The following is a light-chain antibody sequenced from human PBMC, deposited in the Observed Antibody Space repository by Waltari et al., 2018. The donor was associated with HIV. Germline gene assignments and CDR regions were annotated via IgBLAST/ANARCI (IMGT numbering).Light chain of an antibody. CDR2: VGTGGIVG. CDR1: SGYSNYK. J-gene: IGLJ2*01. CDR3: GADHGSGSNFVLV. V-gene: IGLV9-49*01. Sequence: QPVLTQPPSASASLGASVTLTCTLSSGYSNYKVDWYQQRPGKGPRFVMRVGTGGIVGSKGDGIPYRFSVWGAGLNRYLTIKNIQEEDESDYHCGADHGSGSNFVLVFGGGTKLTVL.